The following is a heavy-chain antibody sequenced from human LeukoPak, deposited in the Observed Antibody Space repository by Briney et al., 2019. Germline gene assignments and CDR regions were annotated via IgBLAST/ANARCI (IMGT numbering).Heavy chain of an antibody. J-gene: IGHJ4*02. CDR2: IWSDGSSK. D-gene: IGHD3-10*01. CDR3: APYGGPDY. Sequence: PGGSLRLSCAASGFTFGSYGMHWVRQAPGKGLEWVAVIWSDGSSKHYADSVKGRFTISRDNSKNTLYLQMNSLRAEDTAVYYCAPYGGPDYWGQGTLVTVSS. CDR1: GFTFGSYG. V-gene: IGHV3-33*08.